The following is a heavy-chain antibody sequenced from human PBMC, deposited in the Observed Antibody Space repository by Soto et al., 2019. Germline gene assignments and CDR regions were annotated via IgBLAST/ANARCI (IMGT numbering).Heavy chain of an antibody. V-gene: IGHV4-39*02. CDR2: FYYGGSP. CDR1: GGSISNSYYY. Sequence: SETLSLTCSVSGGSISNSYYYWGWIRQTPGKGLEWIADFYYGGSPYYNPSLESRVTISADASRNHFSLRPNSVTVTDSGVYYCVRRSDPYGDYFDYWGRGTLVTVSS. CDR3: VRRSDPYGDYFDY. J-gene: IGHJ4*02. D-gene: IGHD4-17*01.